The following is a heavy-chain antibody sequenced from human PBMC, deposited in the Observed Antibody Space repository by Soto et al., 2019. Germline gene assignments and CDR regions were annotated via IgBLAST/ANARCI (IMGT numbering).Heavy chain of an antibody. Sequence: TLSLTCTVSGGSISSSSYYWGWIRQPPGKGLEWIGSIYYSGSTYYNPSLKSRVTISVDTSKNQFSLKLSSATAADTAVYYCARLRYGSGSFAGSYYYYGMDVWGQGTTVTVSS. D-gene: IGHD3-10*01. CDR2: IYYSGST. CDR3: ARLRYGSGSFAGSYYYYGMDV. V-gene: IGHV4-39*01. J-gene: IGHJ6*02. CDR1: GGSISSSSYY.